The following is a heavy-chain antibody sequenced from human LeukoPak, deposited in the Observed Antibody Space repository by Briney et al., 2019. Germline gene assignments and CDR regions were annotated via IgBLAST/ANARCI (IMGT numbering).Heavy chain of an antibody. D-gene: IGHD1-26*01. CDR1: GFSFGSYG. CDR2: INTDGSST. CDR3: ARGRYSGSYYVDY. J-gene: IGHJ4*02. V-gene: IGHV3-74*01. Sequence: PGGSLRLSCAASGFSFGSYGMHWVRQAPGKGLVWLSRINTDGSSTNYAASVKGRFTISRDNAKNTLYVQMNSLRAEDTAVYYCARGRYSGSYYVDYWGQGTLVTVSS.